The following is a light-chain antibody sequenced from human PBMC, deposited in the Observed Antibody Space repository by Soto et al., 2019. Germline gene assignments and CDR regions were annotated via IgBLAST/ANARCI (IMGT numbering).Light chain of an antibody. J-gene: IGLJ1*01. CDR2: GVS. CDR1: SSDVGGYNY. CDR3: CSYTSHNTYV. Sequence: QSVLTQPASVSGSPGQSITISCTGTSSDVGGYNYVSWYQHHPDKAPKLMIYGVSNRPSGVSNRFSGSKSGNTAPLTISALQAEDETDYYCCSYTSHNTYVFGTGTKLTVL. V-gene: IGLV2-14*03.